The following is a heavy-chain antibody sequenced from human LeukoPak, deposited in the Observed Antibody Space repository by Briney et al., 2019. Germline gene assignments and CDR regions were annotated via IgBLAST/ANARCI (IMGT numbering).Heavy chain of an antibody. CDR1: GFTFSSYW. J-gene: IGHJ6*03. D-gene: IGHD6-19*01. CDR3: AREVADTYYYYYMDV. V-gene: IGHV3-7*01. CDR2: IKQDGSEK. Sequence: GGSLRLSCAASGFTFSSYWMSWVRQAPGKGLEWVANIKQDGSEKYYVDSVKDRFTISRDNAKNSLYLQMNSLRAEDTAVYYCAREVADTYYYYYMDVWGKGTTVTVSS.